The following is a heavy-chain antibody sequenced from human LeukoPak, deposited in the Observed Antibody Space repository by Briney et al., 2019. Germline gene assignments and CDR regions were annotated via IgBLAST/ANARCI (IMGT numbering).Heavy chain of an antibody. V-gene: IGHV3-64D*06. Sequence: VGSLRLSPSASGFTFTIYVTHRIPHAPGKGLEYVSPICNNGSNTYYADSVKGRVNISRDNSKKTLYLQMSSLRAEDTAVYYCVKVFSRYFDWLFEYYFDDWGQGSLVTVSS. D-gene: IGHD3-9*01. CDR1: GFTFTIYV. J-gene: IGHJ4*02. CDR2: ICNNGSNT. CDR3: VKVFSRYFDWLFEYYFDD.